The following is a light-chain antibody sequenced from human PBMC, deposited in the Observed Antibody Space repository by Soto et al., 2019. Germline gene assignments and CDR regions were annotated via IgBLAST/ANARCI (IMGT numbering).Light chain of an antibody. CDR2: KTS. CDR3: MQGTQFPWT. V-gene: IGKV2-24*01. J-gene: IGKJ1*01. Sequence: DIVMTQTPLSSPVTLGQPASISCRSSHSLIDSDGNTYLSWLQQRPGQPPRLLIYKTSNRFSGVPDRFSGSGAGTEFTLKISRVEAEDVGVYYCMQGTQFPWTFGQGTKVEIK. CDR1: HSLIDSDGNTY.